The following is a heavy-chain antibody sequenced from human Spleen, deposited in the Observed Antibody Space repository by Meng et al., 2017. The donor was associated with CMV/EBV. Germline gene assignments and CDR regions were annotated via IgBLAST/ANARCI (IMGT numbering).Heavy chain of an antibody. D-gene: IGHD7-27*01. J-gene: IGHJ4*02. Sequence: SSYNMNWVRQAPGKGLERIGSIYYSGSTYYNPSLKSRVTISVDTSKHQFSLKLSSVTAADTAVYYCARGPLGPDYWGQGTLVTVSS. V-gene: IGHV4-39*07. CDR3: ARGPLGPDY. CDR1: SSYN. CDR2: IYYSGST.